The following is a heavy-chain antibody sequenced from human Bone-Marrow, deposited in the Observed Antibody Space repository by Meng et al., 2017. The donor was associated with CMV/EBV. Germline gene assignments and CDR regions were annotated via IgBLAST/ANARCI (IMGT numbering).Heavy chain of an antibody. CDR3: ARLATKWGDV. CDR1: GFSLSTSPMR. V-gene: IGHV2-70D*14. D-gene: IGHD2-8*01. J-gene: IGHJ6*02. CDR2: IDWDNDK. Sequence: SGPTLVKPTQTLTLTCTFSGFSLSTSPMRVSWIRQPPGKALEWLARIDWDNDKFYSTSLKSRLIISKDNSKNQVVLTMTNVNPVDTATYYCARLATKWGDVWGQGTTVTVSS.